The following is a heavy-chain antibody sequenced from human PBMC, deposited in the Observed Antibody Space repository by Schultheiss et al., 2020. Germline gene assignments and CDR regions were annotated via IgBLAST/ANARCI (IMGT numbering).Heavy chain of an antibody. J-gene: IGHJ4*02. CDR2: IYSDGST. CDR3: TRGARYWNGWCYFDY. Sequence: GGSLRLSCAASGFTFSSYGMHWVRQAPGKGLEWLSVIYSDGSTYYADSVKGRFTISRDNSKNILDLQMSSLTVEDTAVYYCTRGARYWNGWCYFDYWGQGTQVTVSS. V-gene: IGHV3-53*01. CDR1: GFTFSSYG. D-gene: IGHD6-19*01.